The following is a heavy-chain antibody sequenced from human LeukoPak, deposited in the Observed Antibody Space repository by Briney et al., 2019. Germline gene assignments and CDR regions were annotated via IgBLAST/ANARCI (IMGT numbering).Heavy chain of an antibody. CDR3: AGSGSPGDY. D-gene: IGHD3-10*01. CDR1: GVNFRYYD. CDR2: ISPNDVNR. V-gene: IGHV3-11*01. Sequence: PGWSQMLSCVGSGVNFRYYDMSWIRQAPGKGLEWISYISPNDVNRYYVDAVKGRFTVSRDNAKNSLFLQMKSLRVEDTAVYYCAGSGSPGDYWGQGTLVTVSS. J-gene: IGHJ4*02.